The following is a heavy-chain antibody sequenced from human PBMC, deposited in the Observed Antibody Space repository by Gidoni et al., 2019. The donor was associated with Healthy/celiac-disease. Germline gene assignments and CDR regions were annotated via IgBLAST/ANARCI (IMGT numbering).Heavy chain of an antibody. D-gene: IGHD6-13*01. CDR2: IYYSGST. CDR3: AREWSTGYSSSWFFDY. V-gene: IGHV4-39*07. J-gene: IGHJ4*02. CDR1: GGSISSSSYY. Sequence: QLQLQESGPGLVKPSETLSLTCTVSGGSISSSSYYWGWIRQPPGKGLEWIGSIYYSGSTYYNPSLKSRVTISVDTSKNQFSLKLSSVTAADTAVYYCAREWSTGYSSSWFFDYWGQGTLVTVSS.